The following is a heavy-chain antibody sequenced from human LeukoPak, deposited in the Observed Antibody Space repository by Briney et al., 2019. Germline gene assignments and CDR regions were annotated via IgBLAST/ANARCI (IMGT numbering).Heavy chain of an antibody. V-gene: IGHV3-13*01. J-gene: IGHJ6*04. CDR3: VRGILNDFWSGYSLSGGMDV. D-gene: IGHD3-3*01. Sequence: GGSLRLSCAASGFTFSTYDMPWFRQSTGKGREWVSAIDATDETYYSGSVKGRFTISKEKAKKYLHLQMDSLRADDTAVYYCVRGILNDFWSGYSLSGGMDVWGKGTTVTVSS. CDR1: GFTFSTYD. CDR2: IDATDET.